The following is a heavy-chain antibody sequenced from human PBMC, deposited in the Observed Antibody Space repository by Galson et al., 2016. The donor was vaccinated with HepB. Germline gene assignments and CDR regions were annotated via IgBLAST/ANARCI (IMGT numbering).Heavy chain of an antibody. V-gene: IGHV4-39*01. CDR1: GASLSSSDYY. Sequence: SETLSLTCIVSGASLSSSDYYWGWIRQPPGRGLEGIGSIYYSENTYYYPSLQSPVTISVDTSTNQFSLSLNSVTAADTGVYYCATGIVVAGEMYYYYMDVWGQGTLVTVSS. CDR3: ATGIVVAGEMYYYYMDV. J-gene: IGHJ6*03. D-gene: IGHD6-19*01. CDR2: IYYSENT.